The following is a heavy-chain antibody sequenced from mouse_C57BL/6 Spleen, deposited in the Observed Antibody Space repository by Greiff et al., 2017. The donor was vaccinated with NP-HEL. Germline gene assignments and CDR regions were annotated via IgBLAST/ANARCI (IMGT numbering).Heavy chain of an antibody. Sequence: QVQLQQSGPELVKPGASVKISCKASGYAFSSSWMNWVKQRPGTGLEWIGRIYPGDGDTNYNGKFKGKATLTADKSSSTAYMQLSSLTSEDSAVYFCARSYYYGSSPFAYWGQGTLVTVSA. J-gene: IGHJ3*01. CDR2: IYPGDGDT. CDR1: GYAFSSSW. V-gene: IGHV1-82*01. D-gene: IGHD1-1*01. CDR3: ARSYYYGSSPFAY.